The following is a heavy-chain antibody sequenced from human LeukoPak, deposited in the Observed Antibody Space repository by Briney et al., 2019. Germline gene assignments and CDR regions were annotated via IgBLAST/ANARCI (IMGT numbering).Heavy chain of an antibody. CDR2: IYYSGST. CDR3: ARHQREMATNSLDY. Sequence: SETLSLTCTVSGGSISSYYWSWIRQPPGKGLEWIGYIYYSGSTNYNPSLKSRVTISVDTSKNQFSLKLSSVTAADTAVYYCARHQREMATNSLDYWGQGTLVTVSS. J-gene: IGHJ4*02. D-gene: IGHD5-24*01. CDR1: GGSISSYY. V-gene: IGHV4-59*08.